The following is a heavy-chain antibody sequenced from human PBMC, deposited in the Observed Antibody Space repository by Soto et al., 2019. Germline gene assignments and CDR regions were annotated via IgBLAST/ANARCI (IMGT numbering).Heavy chain of an antibody. CDR1: GGSISSYY. CDR2: IYYSGST. Sequence: NPSETLSLTCTVSGGSISSYYWSWIRQPPGKGLEWIGYIYYSGSTNYNPSLKSRVTISVDTSKNQFSLKLSSVTAADTAVYYCARFWQQLVYRGGAFDIWGQGTMVTVSS. CDR3: ARFWQQLVYRGGAFDI. J-gene: IGHJ3*02. D-gene: IGHD6-13*01. V-gene: IGHV4-59*01.